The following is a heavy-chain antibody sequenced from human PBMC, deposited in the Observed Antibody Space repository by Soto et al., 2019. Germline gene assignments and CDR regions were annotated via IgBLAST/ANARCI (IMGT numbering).Heavy chain of an antibody. CDR2: IYSGGST. CDR3: ARVSGRCSSTSCYDY. V-gene: IGHV3-66*01. CDR1: GFTVSSNY. D-gene: IGHD2-2*01. J-gene: IGHJ4*02. Sequence: GGSLRLSCAASGFTVSSNYMSWVRQAPRKGLEWVSVIYSGGSTYYADSVKGRFTISRDNSKNTLYLQMNSLRAEDTAVYYCARVSGRCSSTSCYDYWGQGTLVTVSS.